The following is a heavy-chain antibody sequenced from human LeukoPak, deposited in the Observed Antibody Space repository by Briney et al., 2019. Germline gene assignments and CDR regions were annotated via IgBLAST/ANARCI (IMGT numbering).Heavy chain of an antibody. D-gene: IGHD6-13*01. CDR2: ISYDGSNK. CDR1: GFTFSSYA. V-gene: IGHV3-30-3*01. J-gene: IGHJ6*02. CDR3: ARDREQQLVLDYYGMDV. Sequence: GRSLRLSCAASGFTFSSYAMHWVRQAPGKGLEWVAVISYDGSNKYYADSVKGRFTISRDNSKNTLYLQMNSLRAEDTAVYYCARDREQQLVLDYYGMDVWGQGTTVTVSS.